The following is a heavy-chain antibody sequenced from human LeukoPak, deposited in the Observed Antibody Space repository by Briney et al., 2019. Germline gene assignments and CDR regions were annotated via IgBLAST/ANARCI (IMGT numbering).Heavy chain of an antibody. CDR3: ARGWREDYYFDY. V-gene: IGHV3-21*01. J-gene: IGHJ4*02. CDR2: ISSSSSYI. D-gene: IGHD3-3*01. Sequence: PGGSLRLSCAASGFTFSSYSMNWVRQAPGKGLEWVSSISSSSSYIYYADSVKGRFTISRDNAKNSLYLQMNSLRAEDTAVYYCARGWREDYYFDYWGQGTLVTVSS. CDR1: GFTFSSYS.